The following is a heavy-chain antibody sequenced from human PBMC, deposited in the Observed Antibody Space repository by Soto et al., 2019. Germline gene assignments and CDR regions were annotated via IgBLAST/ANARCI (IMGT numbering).Heavy chain of an antibody. CDR2: IYNIGST. D-gene: IGHD3-3*02. Sequence: SETLSLTCSVSGASITTYYWSWIRQPPGKGLEWIGYIYNIGSTNYNPSLKSRVSISVDTSKSQFSLKLDSVTAADTAVYYCARHKLLGSAYYFDYWGQGTLVNVSS. CDR3: ARHKLLGSAYYFDY. J-gene: IGHJ4*02. CDR1: GASITTYY. V-gene: IGHV4-59*08.